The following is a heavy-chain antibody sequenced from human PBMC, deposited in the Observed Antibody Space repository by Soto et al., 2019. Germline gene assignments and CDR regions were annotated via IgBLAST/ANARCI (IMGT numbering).Heavy chain of an antibody. J-gene: IGHJ5*02. CDR1: GGSISSGGYY. V-gene: IGHV4-31*03. CDR2: IYYSGST. D-gene: IGHD5-18*01. Sequence: PSETLSLTCTVSGGSISSGGYYWSWIRQHPGKGLEWIGYIYYSGSTYYNPSLKSRVTIPVDTSKNQFSLKLGSVTAADTAVYYCARDHGYSYGYGRWFDPWGQGTLVTVSS. CDR3: ARDHGYSYGYGRWFDP.